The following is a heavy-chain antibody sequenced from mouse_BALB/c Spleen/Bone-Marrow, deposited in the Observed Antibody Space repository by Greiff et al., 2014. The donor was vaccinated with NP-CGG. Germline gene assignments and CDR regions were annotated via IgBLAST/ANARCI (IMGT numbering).Heavy chain of an antibody. D-gene: IGHD4-1*01. Sequence: VQLKESGPDLVKPSQSLSLTCTVTGYSITSDYSWHWIRQFPGNKLEWMGYIHYSGTTVYNPSLKSRISFTRDTSNNQFFLQLNSVTTEDTATYYCARFAGTPYTMDYWGQGTSVTASS. CDR2: IHYSGTT. CDR3: ARFAGTPYTMDY. V-gene: IGHV3-1*02. CDR1: GYSITSDYS. J-gene: IGHJ4*01.